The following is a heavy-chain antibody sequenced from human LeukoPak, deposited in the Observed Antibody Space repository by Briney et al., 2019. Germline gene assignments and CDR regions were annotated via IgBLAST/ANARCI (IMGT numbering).Heavy chain of an antibody. CDR2: ISYDGSNK. Sequence: GGSLRLSCAASGFTFSSYGMHCVRQAPGKGLEWVAVISYDGSNKYYADSVKGRFTISRDNSKNTLYLQMNSLRAEDTAVYYCANDRVAGLYWGQGTLVTVSS. V-gene: IGHV3-30*18. CDR1: GFTFSSYG. D-gene: IGHD6-19*01. J-gene: IGHJ4*02. CDR3: ANDRVAGLY.